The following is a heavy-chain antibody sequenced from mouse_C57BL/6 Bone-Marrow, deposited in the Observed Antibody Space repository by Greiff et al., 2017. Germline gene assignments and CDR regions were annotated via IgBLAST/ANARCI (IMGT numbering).Heavy chain of an antibody. J-gene: IGHJ2*01. Sequence: VKLQQSGAELVRPGTSVKVSCKASGYAFTNYLIEWVKQRPGQGLAWIGVINPGSGGTNYNEKFKGKATLTADKSSSTAYMQLCSLTSEDSAVYFCATHYYYGSSYEDYWGQGTTLTVSS. CDR2: INPGSGGT. CDR3: ATHYYYGSSYEDY. D-gene: IGHD1-1*01. CDR1: GYAFTNYL. V-gene: IGHV1-54*01.